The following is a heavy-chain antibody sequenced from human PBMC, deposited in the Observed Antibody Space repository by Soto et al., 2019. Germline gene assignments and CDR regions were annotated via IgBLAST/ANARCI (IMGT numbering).Heavy chain of an antibody. CDR3: ARGRGGITIFGVVIPPNWFDP. Sequence: QVQLQESGPGLVKPSQTLSLTCTVSGGSISSGDYYWSWIRQPPGKGLEWIGYIDYSGSTYYNPSLKSRVTISVDTSKYQFSLKLSSVTAADTAVYYCARGRGGITIFGVVIPPNWFDPWGQGTLVTVSS. CDR1: GGSISSGDYY. CDR2: IDYSGST. J-gene: IGHJ5*02. V-gene: IGHV4-30-4*01. D-gene: IGHD3-3*01.